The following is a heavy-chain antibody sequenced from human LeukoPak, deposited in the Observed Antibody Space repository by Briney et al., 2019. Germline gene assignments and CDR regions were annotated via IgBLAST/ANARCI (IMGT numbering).Heavy chain of an antibody. CDR3: AKEVRVVTAILYFDH. V-gene: IGHV3-30*02. D-gene: IGHD2-21*02. Sequence: GGSLRLSCAASGFSFSSNDMHWVRQAPGKGLEWVAFIRYDGSHEHYIESVEGRFTVSRDNSKNTLYLQMNSLRVDDTAVYFCAKEVRVVTAILYFDHWGQGSLVTVSS. CDR2: IRYDGSHE. CDR1: GFSFSSND. J-gene: IGHJ4*01.